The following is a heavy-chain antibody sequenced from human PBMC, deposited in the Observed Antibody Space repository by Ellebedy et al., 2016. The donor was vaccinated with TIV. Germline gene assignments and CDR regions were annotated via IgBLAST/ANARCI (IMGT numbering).Heavy chain of an antibody. D-gene: IGHD5-18*01. CDR2: IYTSGST. J-gene: IGHJ4*02. CDR1: GGSVSSGSYY. CDR3: TRDRSIQRYYFDS. V-gene: IGHV4-61*02. Sequence: LRLXCTVSGGSVSSGSYYWSWIRQHPGKGLEWIGRIYTSGSTNYNPSLKSRVTMSVDTSKNQFSLKLSSVTAADTAVYYCTRDRSIQRYYFDSWGQGTLVTVSS.